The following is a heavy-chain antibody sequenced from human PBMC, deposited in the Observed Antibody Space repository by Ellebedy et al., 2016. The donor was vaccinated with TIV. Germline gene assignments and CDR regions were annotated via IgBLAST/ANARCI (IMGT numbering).Heavy chain of an antibody. Sequence: GESLKISCAVSGFMFSNYWMTWVRQAPGKGLEWVANIKEDGSEKYYVDSVKGRFTISRDNAKNSLYLTMNSLRAEDTAVYYCARDKIVGPSNFDYWGQGTLVAVSS. CDR3: ARDKIVGPSNFDY. CDR2: IKEDGSEK. D-gene: IGHD1-26*01. CDR1: GFMFSNYW. V-gene: IGHV3-7*03. J-gene: IGHJ4*02.